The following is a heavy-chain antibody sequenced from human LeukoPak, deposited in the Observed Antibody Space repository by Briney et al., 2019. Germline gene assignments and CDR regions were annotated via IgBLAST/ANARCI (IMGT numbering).Heavy chain of an antibody. J-gene: IGHJ4*02. V-gene: IGHV3-33*08. CDR1: GFIFSSFS. Sequence: PGGSLRLSCAASGFIFSSFSVNWVRQAPGKGLEWVAVIWSDGSNKYYADSVKGRFTFSRDNSRNNLYLQMNSLRAEDTAVYYCAKAAEGVAGLFDYWGQGTLVTVSS. CDR3: AKAAEGVAGLFDY. CDR2: IWSDGSNK. D-gene: IGHD3-3*01.